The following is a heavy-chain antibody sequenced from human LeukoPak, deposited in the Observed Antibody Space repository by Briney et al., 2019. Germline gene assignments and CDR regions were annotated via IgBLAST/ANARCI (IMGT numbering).Heavy chain of an antibody. CDR3: ARDSSSWYNYMDV. CDR1: GYTFTGYY. Sequence: AASVTVSCKASGYTFTGYYMHWVRQAPGQGLEWMGWINPNSGGTNYAQKFQGRVTMTRDTSISTAYMELSRLRSADTAVYYCARDSSSWYNYMDVWGKGTTVTVSS. CDR2: INPNSGGT. V-gene: IGHV1-2*02. D-gene: IGHD6-13*01. J-gene: IGHJ6*03.